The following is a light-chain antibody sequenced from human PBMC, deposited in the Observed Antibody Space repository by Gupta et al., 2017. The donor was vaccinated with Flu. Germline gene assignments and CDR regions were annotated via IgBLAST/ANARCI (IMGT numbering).Light chain of an antibody. CDR2: DDY. J-gene: IGLJ3*02. V-gene: IGLV3-21*02. CDR1: SVVSKT. Sequence: NSVVSKTVHWYQQKPGQAPVLFVYDDYLRPSGIPERFSGSNSGNTATMIIRRVEAGDEAEYYCKVLDGNGDKRVWVFGGGNKLTV. CDR3: KVLDGNGDKRVWV.